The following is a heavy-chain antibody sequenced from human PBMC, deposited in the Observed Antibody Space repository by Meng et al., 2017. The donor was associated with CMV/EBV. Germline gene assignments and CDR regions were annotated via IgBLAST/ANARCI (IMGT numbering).Heavy chain of an antibody. D-gene: IGHD1-7*01. CDR2: INPNSGGT. V-gene: IGHV1-2*02. J-gene: IGHJ2*01. CDR3: AINGITGTTLTWYFDL. Sequence: ASVKVSCKASGYTFTGYYMHWVRQAPGQGLEWMGWINPNSGGTNYAQKLQGRVTMTRDTSISTAYMELSRLRSDDTAVYYCAINGITGTTLTWYFDLWGRGTLVTVSS. CDR1: GYTFTGYY.